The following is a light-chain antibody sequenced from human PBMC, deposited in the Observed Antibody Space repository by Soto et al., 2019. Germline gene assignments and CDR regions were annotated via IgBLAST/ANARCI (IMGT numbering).Light chain of an antibody. CDR2: DVT. CDR1: TSDIGVYDY. V-gene: IGLV2-14*01. Sequence: QSALTQPASVSGSPGPSITISCTGTTSDIGVYDYLSWYQQYPRKVPKLMIYDVTNRASGVPRRFSASKSGDSASLTISGLQAEDEADYYCSSYTSTSTLVVFGGGTQLTVL. CDR3: SSYTSTSTLVV. J-gene: IGLJ2*01.